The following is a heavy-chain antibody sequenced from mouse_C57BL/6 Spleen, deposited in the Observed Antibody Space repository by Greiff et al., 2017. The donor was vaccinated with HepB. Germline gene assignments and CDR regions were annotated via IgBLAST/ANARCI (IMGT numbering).Heavy chain of an antibody. CDR2: IHPNSGST. CDR1: GYTFTSYW. D-gene: IGHD1-1*01. Sequence: VQLQQPGAELVKPGASVKLSCKASGYTFTSYWMHWVKQRPGQGLEWIGMIHPNSGSTNYNEKFKSKATLTVDKSSSTAYMQLSSLTSEDSAVYYCARFYGSWYFDVWGTGTTVTVSS. J-gene: IGHJ1*03. CDR3: ARFYGSWYFDV. V-gene: IGHV1-64*01.